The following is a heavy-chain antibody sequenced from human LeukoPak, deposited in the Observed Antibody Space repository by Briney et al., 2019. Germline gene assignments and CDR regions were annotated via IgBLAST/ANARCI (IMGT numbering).Heavy chain of an antibody. J-gene: IGHJ5*02. CDR2: INSDGSST. CDR1: GFTFSSYW. Sequence: PGGSLRFSCAASGFTFSSYWMHWVRQAPGKGLVWVSRINSDGSSTSYADSVKGRFTISRDNAKNTLYLQMNSLRAEDTAVSYCASWDLLPLDPWGQGTLVTVSS. D-gene: IGHD2-15*01. V-gene: IGHV3-74*01. CDR3: ASWDLLPLDP.